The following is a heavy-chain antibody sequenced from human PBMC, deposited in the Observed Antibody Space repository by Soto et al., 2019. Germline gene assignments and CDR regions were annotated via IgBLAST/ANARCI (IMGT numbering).Heavy chain of an antibody. J-gene: IGHJ4*02. V-gene: IGHV3-30*03. CDR2: MSYDGHNK. CDR1: GFIFSTSV. D-gene: IGHD5-18*01. CDR3: AAHSDTVMSTWGLFAH. Sequence: GGSLRLSCAASGFIFSTSVMHWVRQAPGKGLEWVALMSYDGHNKYYTDSVKDRFTISRDNSKDTLYLQMSSLSAEDTAIYYCAAHSDTVMSTWGLFAHWGQGTLVTVSS.